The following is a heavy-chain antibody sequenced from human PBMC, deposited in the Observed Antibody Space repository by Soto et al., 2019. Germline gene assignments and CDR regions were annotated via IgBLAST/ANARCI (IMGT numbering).Heavy chain of an antibody. CDR2: IYYSGRS. CDR1: GGSISSGDYY. J-gene: IGHJ5*02. Sequence: QVQLQESGPGLVKPSQTLSLTCTVSGGSISSGDYYWSWIRQPPGKGLEWIGYIYYSGRSYYNPSLKSRVTISVDTSKNQFSLKRSSVTAADTAVYYWARERPDGSRLDPWGQGTLVTVSS. V-gene: IGHV4-30-4*01. D-gene: IGHD6-13*01. CDR3: ARERPDGSRLDP.